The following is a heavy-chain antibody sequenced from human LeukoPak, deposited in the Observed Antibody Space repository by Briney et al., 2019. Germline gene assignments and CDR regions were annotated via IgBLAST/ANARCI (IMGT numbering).Heavy chain of an antibody. V-gene: IGHV3-48*02. CDR3: AKDGGFSGNDFAY. J-gene: IGHJ4*02. Sequence: GGSLRLSCAASGFTFSRYSMNWVRQAPGKGLEWVSFARDTSSTIYYADSVKGRFTISRDNAKNSLYLQMNSLRDEDTAVYYCAKDGGFSGNDFAYWGQGTLVTV. CDR2: ARDTSSTI. CDR1: GFTFSRYS. D-gene: IGHD5-12*01.